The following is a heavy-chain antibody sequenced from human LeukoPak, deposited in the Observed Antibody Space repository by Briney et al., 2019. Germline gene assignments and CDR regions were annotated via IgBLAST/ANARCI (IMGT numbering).Heavy chain of an antibody. J-gene: IGHJ4*01. Sequence: ASVKVSCKASGYTFTGYYMHWVRQAPGQGPEWVGWINPNSGDTNYAQKLQGRVTMTTDTSTSTAYMELRSLRSDDTAVYYCARDHYHDSSGYYPPAQYWGQEPWSPSPQ. D-gene: IGHD3-22*01. CDR3: ARDHYHDSSGYYPPAQY. V-gene: IGHV1-2*02. CDR2: INPNSGDT. CDR1: GYTFTGYY.